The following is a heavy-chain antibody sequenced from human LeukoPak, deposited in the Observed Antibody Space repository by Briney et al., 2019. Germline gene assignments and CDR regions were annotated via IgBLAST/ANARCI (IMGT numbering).Heavy chain of an antibody. J-gene: IGHJ5*02. V-gene: IGHV4-38-2*01. CDR3: ARLCKGSTSCLEIDP. Sequence: SETLSLTCAVSGYSISSGYYCGWIRQPPGKGLQWIGTIYHSGTTYYNPSLKSRVTISLDTSKNQFSLKLSSVTAADTAVYYCARLCKGSTSCLEIDPWGQGTLVTVSS. D-gene: IGHD2-2*01. CDR2: IYHSGTT. CDR1: GYSISSGYY.